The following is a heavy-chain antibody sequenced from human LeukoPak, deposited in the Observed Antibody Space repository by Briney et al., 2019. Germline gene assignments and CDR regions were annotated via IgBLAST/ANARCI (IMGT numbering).Heavy chain of an antibody. CDR2: ISGSGGST. V-gene: IGHV3-23*01. Sequence: PGGSLRLSCAASGFTFSSYAMSWVRQAPGKGLEWVAAISGSGGSTYYADSVKGRFTISRDNSKNTLYLQMNSLRAEDTAVYCCAKVRYFDWFGDAFDIWGQGTMVTVSS. CDR3: AKVRYFDWFGDAFDI. CDR1: GFTFSSYA. D-gene: IGHD3-9*01. J-gene: IGHJ3*02.